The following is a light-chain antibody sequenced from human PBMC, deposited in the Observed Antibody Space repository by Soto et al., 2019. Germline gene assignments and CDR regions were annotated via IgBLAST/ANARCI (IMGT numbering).Light chain of an antibody. CDR1: SSDVGGFNY. J-gene: IGLJ3*02. V-gene: IGLV2-14*01. Sequence: QSALTQPACVSGSPGQSITISCTGTSSDVGGFNYVSWYQQYPGKAPKLMIYSVSNRPSGVSNRFSGSKSGNTASLTISGLQAEDEADYYCSSYTSSTTRVFGGGTKLTVL. CDR3: SSYTSSTTRV. CDR2: SVS.